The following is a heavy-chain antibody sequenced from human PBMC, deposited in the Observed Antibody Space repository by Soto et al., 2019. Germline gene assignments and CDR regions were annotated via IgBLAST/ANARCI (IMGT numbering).Heavy chain of an antibody. D-gene: IGHD3-22*01. CDR1: GYTFTSYA. CDR3: ARPSDYYDSSGYEADAFDI. V-gene: IGHV1-3*01. CDR2: INAGNGNT. Sequence: QVQLVQSGAEVKKPGASVKVSCTASGYTFTSYAMHWVRQAPGQRLEWMGWINAGNGNTKYSQKFQGRVTITRDTSASTAYMELSSLRSEDTAVYYCARPSDYYDSSGYEADAFDIWGQGTMVTVSS. J-gene: IGHJ3*02.